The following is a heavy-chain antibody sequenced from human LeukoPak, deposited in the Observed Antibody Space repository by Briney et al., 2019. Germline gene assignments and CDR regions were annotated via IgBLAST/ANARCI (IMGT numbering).Heavy chain of an antibody. CDR1: GFTFSSYA. Sequence: GGSLRLSCAASGFTFSSYAMSWVRQAPGKGLEWVSAISGSGGSTYYADSVKGRFTISRDNSKNTLYLQMNSLRAEDTTVYYCAKPDTAMVRGFDYWGQGTLVTVSS. CDR2: ISGSGGST. J-gene: IGHJ4*02. CDR3: AKPDTAMVRGFDY. V-gene: IGHV3-23*01. D-gene: IGHD5-18*01.